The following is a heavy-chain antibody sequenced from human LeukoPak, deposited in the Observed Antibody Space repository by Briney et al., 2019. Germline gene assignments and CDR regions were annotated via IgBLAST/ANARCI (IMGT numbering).Heavy chain of an antibody. CDR3: ARQDSSGYYYYFDY. D-gene: IGHD3-22*01. J-gene: IGHJ4*02. CDR2: IYYSGST. V-gene: IGHV4-39*01. Sequence: PSETLSLTCTVSGGSISSSSYYRGWIRQPPGKGLEWIGSIYYSGSTYYNPSLKSRVTISVDTSKNQFSLKLSSVTAADTAVYYCARQDSSGYYYYFDYWGQGTLVTVSS. CDR1: GGSISSSSYY.